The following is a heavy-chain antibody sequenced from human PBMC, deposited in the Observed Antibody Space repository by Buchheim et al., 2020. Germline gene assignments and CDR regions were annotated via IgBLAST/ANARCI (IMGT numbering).Heavy chain of an antibody. CDR3: ARMGSDSSWSRGETSDY. V-gene: IGHV3-48*02. D-gene: IGHD6-13*01. J-gene: IGHJ4*02. CDR1: GFTFSSYS. CDR2: ISRSSSTI. Sequence: EVQLVESGGGLVQPGGSLRLSCAASGFTFSSYSMNWVRQAPGKGLEWVSYISRSSSTIYYVDSVKGRFTISRDNAKNSLYLQMNSLRDEDTAVYYCARMGSDSSWSRGETSDYWGQGTL.